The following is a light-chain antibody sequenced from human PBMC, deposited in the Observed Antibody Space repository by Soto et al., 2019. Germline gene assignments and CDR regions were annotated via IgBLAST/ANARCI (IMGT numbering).Light chain of an antibody. CDR3: QQYGSSPQYT. J-gene: IGKJ2*01. CDR2: GAS. V-gene: IGKV3-20*01. Sequence: EIVLTQSPGTLSLSPGERATLSCRASQSVSSSYLAWYQQKPGQAPRLLIYGASSRATGIPDRFSGSGSGTDVTLTISRLEPEDFAVYYCQQYGSSPQYTFGHGTKLEIK. CDR1: QSVSSSY.